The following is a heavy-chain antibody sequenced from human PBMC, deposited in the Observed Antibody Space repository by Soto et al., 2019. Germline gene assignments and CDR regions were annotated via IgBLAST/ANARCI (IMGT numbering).Heavy chain of an antibody. CDR2: IRSNTAGGTT. CDR1: GFTFTNAW. Sequence: EVQLVESGGGLVKPGGSLRLSCEASGFTFTNAWMNWVRQAPGEGLEWVGRIRSNTAGGTTDYAAPVKGRFTISRDDSQNTLYLQINSLRTEDTGVYYCTADLPTVLGPSVYWGQGTLVTVSS. V-gene: IGHV3-15*07. J-gene: IGHJ4*02. CDR3: TADLPTVLGPSVY. D-gene: IGHD3-16*01.